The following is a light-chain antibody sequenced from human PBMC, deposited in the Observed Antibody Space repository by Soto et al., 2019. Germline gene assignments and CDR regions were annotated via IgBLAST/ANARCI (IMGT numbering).Light chain of an antibody. CDR3: CSYASSFIYV. CDR2: EVS. V-gene: IGLV2-23*02. J-gene: IGLJ1*01. CDR1: SSDVGSYNL. Sequence: QSALTQPASVSGSPGQSITISCTGPSSDVGSYNLVSWYQQHPGKAPKRMIYEVSKRPSGVSNRFSGSKSGNTASLTISGLQAEDEADYYCCSYASSFIYVFGTGTKLTVL.